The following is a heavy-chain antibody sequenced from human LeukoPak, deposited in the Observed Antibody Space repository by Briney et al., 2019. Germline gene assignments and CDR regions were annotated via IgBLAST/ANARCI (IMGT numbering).Heavy chain of an antibody. D-gene: IGHD3-22*01. CDR2: INPNSGGT. CDR3: AGDRDYYDSSGYYGG. J-gene: IGHJ4*02. CDR1: GGTFSSYA. Sequence: GASVKVSCKASGGTFSSYAISWVRQAPGQGLEWMGWINPNSGGTNYAQKFQGRVTMTRDTSISTAYMELSRLRSDDTAVYYCAGDRDYYDSSGYYGGWGQGTLVTVSS. V-gene: IGHV1-2*02.